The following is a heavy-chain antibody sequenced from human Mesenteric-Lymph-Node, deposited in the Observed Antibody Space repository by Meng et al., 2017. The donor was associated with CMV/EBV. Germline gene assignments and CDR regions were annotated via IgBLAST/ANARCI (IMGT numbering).Heavy chain of an antibody. V-gene: IGHV1-2*02. CDR2: INPNSGGT. CDR3: ARVGVGGSYEAY. Sequence: ASAKVSCKASGYTFTGYYIHWVRQATGQGLEWMGWINPNSGGTNYAQKSQGRVTMTRDTSISTAYMERSRLRSDDTAVYYCARVGVGGSYEAYWGQGTLVTVSS. CDR1: GYTFTGYY. J-gene: IGHJ4*02. D-gene: IGHD1-26*01.